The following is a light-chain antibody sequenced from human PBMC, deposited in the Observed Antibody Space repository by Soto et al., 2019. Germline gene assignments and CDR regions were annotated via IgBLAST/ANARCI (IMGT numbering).Light chain of an antibody. J-gene: IGLJ1*01. CDR3: SSYTSSSTSNYV. CDR2: DVS. CDR1: SSDVGGYNY. Sequence: SALTQPASVSGSPGQSITISCTGTSSDVGGYNYVSWYQQHPGKAPKLMIYDVSNRPSGVSNRFSGSKSGNTASLTISGLQAEDESDYYCSSYTSSSTSNYVFGTGTKVTVL. V-gene: IGLV2-14*01.